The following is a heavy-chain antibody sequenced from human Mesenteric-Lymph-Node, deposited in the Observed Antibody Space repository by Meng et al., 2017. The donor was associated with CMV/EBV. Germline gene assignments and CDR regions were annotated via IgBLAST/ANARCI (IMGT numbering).Heavy chain of an antibody. CDR2: ITSTSSYI. V-gene: IGHV3-21*01. J-gene: IGHJ6*02. CDR1: GFTFSSYS. D-gene: IGHD2-8*02. Sequence: GESLKISCAASGFTFSSYSMNWVRQAPGKGLEWVSSITSTSSYIYYADSVKGRFTISRDYAKNSLYLQMNSLTAEDTAVYYCARDLGYCNGGDCYYGMDVWGQGTTVTVSS. CDR3: ARDLGYCNGGDCYYGMDV.